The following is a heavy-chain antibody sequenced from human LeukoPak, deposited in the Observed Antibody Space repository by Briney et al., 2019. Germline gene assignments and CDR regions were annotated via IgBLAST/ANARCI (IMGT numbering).Heavy chain of an antibody. CDR2: IYTSGST. D-gene: IGHD3-22*01. J-gene: IGHJ4*02. V-gene: IGHV4-4*07. Sequence: SETLSLTCTVSGGSISSYYWSRIRQPAGKGLEWIGRIYTSGSTNYNPSLKSRVTMSVDTSKNQFSLKLSSVTAADTAVYYCARETYYYDSSGYYSDLYYFDYWGQGTLVTVSS. CDR3: ARETYYYDSSGYYSDLYYFDY. CDR1: GGSISSYY.